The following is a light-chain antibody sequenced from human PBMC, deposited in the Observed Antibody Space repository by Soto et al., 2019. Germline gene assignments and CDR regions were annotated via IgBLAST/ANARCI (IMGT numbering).Light chain of an antibody. CDR3: QQFNSYPWT. CDR1: QGSSSA. J-gene: IGKJ1*01. CDR2: DAS. V-gene: IGKV1-13*02. Sequence: AIQLTQSPSSLSASVRDRVTITCRASQGSSSALAWYQQKPGKPPKLLIYDASTLESGVPSRFSGSGSETDFTLTISSLQPEDFATYYCQQFNSYPWTFGQGTRVEIK.